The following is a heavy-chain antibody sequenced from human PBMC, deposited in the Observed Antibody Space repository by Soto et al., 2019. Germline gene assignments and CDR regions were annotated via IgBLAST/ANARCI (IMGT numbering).Heavy chain of an antibody. D-gene: IGHD2-2*01. J-gene: IGHJ4*02. Sequence: PGGSLRLSCAASGFTFSSYWMSWVRQAPGKGQEWVANIKQDGSEKYYVESVKGRFTISRDNAKNSLYLQMNSLRAEDTAVYYCARDIVVVPAAKGYYFDYWGQGTLVTVSS. CDR1: GFTFSSYW. CDR3: ARDIVVVPAAKGYYFDY. CDR2: IKQDGSEK. V-gene: IGHV3-7*01.